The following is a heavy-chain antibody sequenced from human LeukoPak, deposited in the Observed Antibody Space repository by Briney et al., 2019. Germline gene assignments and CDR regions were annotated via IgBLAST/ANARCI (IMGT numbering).Heavy chain of an antibody. D-gene: IGHD1-26*01. Sequence: GGSLRLSCAASGFSFSSYWMSWVRQAPGKGLEWVAVISYDGSNKYYADSVKGRFTISRDNSKNTLYLQMNSLRAEDTAVYYCAKDGVSKVGATPEYFDYWGQGTLVTVSS. CDR3: AKDGVSKVGATPEYFDY. CDR2: ISYDGSNK. CDR1: GFSFSSYW. V-gene: IGHV3-30*18. J-gene: IGHJ4*02.